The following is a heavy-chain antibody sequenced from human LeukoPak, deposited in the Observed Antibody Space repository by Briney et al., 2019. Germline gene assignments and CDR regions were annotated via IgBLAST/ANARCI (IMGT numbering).Heavy chain of an antibody. CDR1: GFTVSSNS. Sequence: GGSLRLSCTVSGFTVSSNSMSWVRQAPGKRLEWVSFIYSDNTHYSDSVKGRFTISRDNSKNTLYLQMNSLRAEDTAVYYCARRAGAYSHPYDYWGQGTLVTVSS. D-gene: IGHD4/OR15-4a*01. CDR3: ARRAGAYSHPYDY. CDR2: IYSDNT. J-gene: IGHJ4*02. V-gene: IGHV3-53*01.